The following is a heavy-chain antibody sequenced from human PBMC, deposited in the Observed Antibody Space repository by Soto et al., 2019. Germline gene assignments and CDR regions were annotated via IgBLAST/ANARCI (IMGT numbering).Heavy chain of an antibody. CDR1: GFSLSNARMG. D-gene: IGHD1-26*01. CDR2: IFSNDEK. CDR3: ARRPRDGWELLGVFDY. Sequence: GATLVDPTETLTLTCTVSGFSLSNARMGVSWIRQPPGKALEWLAHIFSNDEKSYSTSLKSRLTISKDTSKSQVVLTMTNMDPVDTATYYCARRPRDGWELLGVFDYWGQGTLVTVSS. J-gene: IGHJ4*02. V-gene: IGHV2-26*01.